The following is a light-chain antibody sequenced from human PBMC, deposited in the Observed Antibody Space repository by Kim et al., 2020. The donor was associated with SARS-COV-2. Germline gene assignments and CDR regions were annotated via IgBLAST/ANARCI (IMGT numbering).Light chain of an antibody. J-gene: IGKJ2*01. CDR2: DAS. Sequence: SVAAGESATLSCAGRNSVTSDLAWYQHKPGQAPRLLIYDASGRATGIPVRFSGSGSGTDFTLTISSLESEDFAVYYCQQYSKWPYTFGQGTKLEI. V-gene: IGKV3-15*01. CDR3: QQYSKWPYT. CDR1: NSVTSD.